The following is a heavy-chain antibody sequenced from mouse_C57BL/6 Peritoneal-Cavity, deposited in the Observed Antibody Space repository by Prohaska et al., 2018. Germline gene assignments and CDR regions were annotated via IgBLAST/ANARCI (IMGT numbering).Heavy chain of an antibody. CDR3: TRGDGRRGWYFDV. V-gene: IGHV1-15*01. CDR2: IDPETGGT. D-gene: IGHD1-1*01. J-gene: IGHJ1*03. Sequence: QVQLQQSGAELVRPGASVTLSCKASGYTFTDYEMHWVKQTPVHGLEWIGAIDPETGGTAYNQKLKGKAILTAEKSSSTAYMELRSRTSEYSDVYYCTRGDGRRGWYFDVWGTGTTVTVSS. CDR1: GYTFTDYE.